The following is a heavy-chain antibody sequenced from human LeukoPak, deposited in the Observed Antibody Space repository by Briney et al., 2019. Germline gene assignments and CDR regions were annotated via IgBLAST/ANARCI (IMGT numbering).Heavy chain of an antibody. V-gene: IGHV1-18*01. Sequence: ASVKVSCKASGYTFTSYGISWVRQAPGQGLEWMGWISAYNGNTNYAQKLQGRVTMTTDTSTSTAYMELRSMRSDDTAVYYCASSSGQESYFDYWGQGTLVTVSS. J-gene: IGHJ4*02. CDR1: GYTFTSYG. CDR3: ASSSGQESYFDY. CDR2: ISAYNGNT. D-gene: IGHD3-22*01.